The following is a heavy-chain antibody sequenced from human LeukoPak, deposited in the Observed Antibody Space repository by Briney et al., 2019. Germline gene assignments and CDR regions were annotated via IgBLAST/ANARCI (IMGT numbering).Heavy chain of an antibody. CDR3: ARDIHLDY. J-gene: IGHJ4*02. Sequence: GGSLRLSCAASGFTFSSYSMNWVRQAPGKGLELVSSISSSSSYIYYADSVKGRFTISRDNAKNSLYLQMNSLRAEDTAVYYCARDIHLDYWGQGTLVTVSS. CDR2: ISSSSSYI. CDR1: GFTFSSYS. V-gene: IGHV3-21*01.